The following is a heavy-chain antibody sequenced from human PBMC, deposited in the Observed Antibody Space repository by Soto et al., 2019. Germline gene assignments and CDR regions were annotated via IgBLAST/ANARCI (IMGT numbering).Heavy chain of an antibody. D-gene: IGHD3-9*01. CDR2: FDPEDGET. CDR1: GYTLTELS. Sequence: ASVKVSCKVSGYTLTELSMHWVRQAPGKGLEWMGGFDPEDGETIYAQKFQGRVTMTEDTSTDTAYMELSSLRSEDTAVYYCATTRPLRYFDWLLHDYWGQGTLVTVSS. V-gene: IGHV1-24*01. CDR3: ATTRPLRYFDWLLHDY. J-gene: IGHJ4*02.